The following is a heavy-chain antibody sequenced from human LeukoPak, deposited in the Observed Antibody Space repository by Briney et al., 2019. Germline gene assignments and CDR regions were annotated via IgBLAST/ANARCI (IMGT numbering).Heavy chain of an antibody. CDR2: IKQDGSEK. CDR3: ARDQHNFDWLEENYYYYMDV. CDR1: GFTVSSNY. Sequence: GGSLRLSCAASGFTVSSNYMSWVRQAPGKGLEWVANIKQDGSEKYYVDSVKGRFTISRDNAKNSLYLQMNSLRAEDTAVYYCARDQHNFDWLEENYYYYMDVWGKGTTVTVSS. D-gene: IGHD3-9*01. J-gene: IGHJ6*03. V-gene: IGHV3-7*01.